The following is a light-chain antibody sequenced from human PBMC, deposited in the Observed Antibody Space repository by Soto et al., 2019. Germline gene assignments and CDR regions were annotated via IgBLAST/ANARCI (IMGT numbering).Light chain of an antibody. J-gene: IGKJ1*01. V-gene: IGKV1-5*01. CDR3: QQYNSYWGT. Sequence: DIQITQSPSTLSSSVLERFTITCRASQRISSWLAWYQQKPGKAPKLLIYDASSLERGVPSRFSGSGSGTEFTLTISSLQPDDFATYYCQQYNSYWGTFGQGTKVDIK. CDR1: QRISSW. CDR2: DAS.